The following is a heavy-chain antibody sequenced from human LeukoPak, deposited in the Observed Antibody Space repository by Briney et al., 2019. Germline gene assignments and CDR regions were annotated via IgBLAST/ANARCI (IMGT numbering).Heavy chain of an antibody. Sequence: PSETLSLTCTVSGGSISSSNYYWSWIRQPPGKGLEWIGEINHSGSTNYNPSLKSRVTISVDTSKNQFSLKLSSVTAADTAVYYCAREDNWNYWFDPWGQGTLVTVSS. D-gene: IGHD1-7*01. CDR1: GGSISSSNYY. J-gene: IGHJ5*02. CDR2: INHSGST. V-gene: IGHV4-39*07. CDR3: AREDNWNYWFDP.